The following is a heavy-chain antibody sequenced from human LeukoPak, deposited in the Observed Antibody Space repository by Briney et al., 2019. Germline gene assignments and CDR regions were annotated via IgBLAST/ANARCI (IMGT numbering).Heavy chain of an antibody. V-gene: IGHV1-2*06. Sequence: GASVKVSCKASGYTFTKYYMFWVRQAPGQGLEWMGRINPSSGGTDYAQKFQGRVTMTRDTSISTAYMELSRLRSDDTAVYYCARIRCSSTSCLFDYWGQGTLVTVSS. D-gene: IGHD2-2*01. CDR2: INPSSGGT. CDR1: GYTFTKYY. J-gene: IGHJ4*02. CDR3: ARIRCSSTSCLFDY.